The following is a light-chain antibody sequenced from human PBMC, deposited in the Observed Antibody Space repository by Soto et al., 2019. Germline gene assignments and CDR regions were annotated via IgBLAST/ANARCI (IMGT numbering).Light chain of an antibody. V-gene: IGKV3-15*01. CDR1: QSVSSN. CDR2: GAS. Sequence: EIVMTQSPATLSLSPGERATLSCSASQSVSSNLAWYQQKPGQAPRLLIYGASTRATGIPARFSGSESGIELTLHINSLQSEDVAVYYCQQYNNWPPMAFGKGTKVEIK. J-gene: IGKJ1*01. CDR3: QQYNNWPPMA.